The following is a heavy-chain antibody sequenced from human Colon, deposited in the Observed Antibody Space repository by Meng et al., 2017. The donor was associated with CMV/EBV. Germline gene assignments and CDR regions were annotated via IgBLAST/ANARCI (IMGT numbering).Heavy chain of an antibody. J-gene: IGHJ4*02. CDR1: GDSISSGRHF. V-gene: IGHV4-39*07. CDR3: AADISTAWFYY. Sequence: QVQLQESGPGLVKPSETLYVTCTVSGDSISSGRHFWGWIRQAPGKGLEWIATIHYTETTHYNPSLKSRITISVETSKNQISLKVNSVTAADTAMYYCAADISTAWFYYWGQGTLVTVSS. CDR2: IHYTETT. D-gene: IGHD2-2*01.